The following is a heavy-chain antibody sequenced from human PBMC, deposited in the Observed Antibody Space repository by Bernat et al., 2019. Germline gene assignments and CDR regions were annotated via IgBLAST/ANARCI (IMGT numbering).Heavy chain of an antibody. J-gene: IGHJ6*03. CDR3: ARTMDTYYYYYMDV. CDR1: GFTVSSNY. D-gene: IGHD3-10*01. Sequence: EVQLVETGGGLIQPGGSLRLSCAASGFTVSSNYMSWVRQAPGKGLEWASVIYSGGSTYYADSVKGRFTISRDNSKNTLYLQMNSLRAEDTAVYYCARTMDTYYYYYMDVWGKGTTVTVSS. CDR2: IYSGGST. V-gene: IGHV3-53*02.